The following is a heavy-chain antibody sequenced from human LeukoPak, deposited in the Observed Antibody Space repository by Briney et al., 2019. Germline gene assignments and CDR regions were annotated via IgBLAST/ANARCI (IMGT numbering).Heavy chain of an antibody. CDR2: ISSSSSYI. V-gene: IGHV3-21*04. D-gene: IGHD3-16*01. Sequence: GGSLRLSCAASGFSFSSYSMNWARQAPGKGLEWVSSISSSSSYIYYVDSVKGRFTISRDISKNTLYLQMNSLRAEDMAVYYCAKDGGQGADYWGQGTLVTVSS. J-gene: IGHJ4*02. CDR1: GFSFSSYS. CDR3: AKDGGQGADY.